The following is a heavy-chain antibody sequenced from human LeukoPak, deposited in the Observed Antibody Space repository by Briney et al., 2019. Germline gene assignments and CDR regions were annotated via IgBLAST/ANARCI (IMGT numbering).Heavy chain of an antibody. CDR2: ISYDGSNK. Sequence: GGSLRLSCAASGFTYSSYAMHWVRQAPGKGLEWVAVISYDGSNKYYADSVKGRFTISRDNSKNTLYLQMNSLRAEDTAVYYCARDATRWEQQLTYWGQGTLVTVSS. J-gene: IGHJ4*02. CDR3: ARDATRWEQQLTY. D-gene: IGHD6-13*01. CDR1: GFTYSSYA. V-gene: IGHV3-30-3*01.